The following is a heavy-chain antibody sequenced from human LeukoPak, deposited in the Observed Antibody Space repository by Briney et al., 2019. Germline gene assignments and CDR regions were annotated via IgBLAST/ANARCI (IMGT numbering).Heavy chain of an antibody. CDR2: ISGSGGST. D-gene: IGHD3-10*01. CDR3: AKVMTRTMVRGVPPSDY. CDR1: GFAFSGYA. Sequence: GGSLRLSCVTSGFAFSGYAMSWVRQAPGKGLEWVSTISGSGGSTYYADSVKGRFTISRDNSKNTLYLQMSSLRAEDTAVYYCAKVMTRTMVRGVPPSDYWGQGTLVTVSS. V-gene: IGHV3-23*01. J-gene: IGHJ4*02.